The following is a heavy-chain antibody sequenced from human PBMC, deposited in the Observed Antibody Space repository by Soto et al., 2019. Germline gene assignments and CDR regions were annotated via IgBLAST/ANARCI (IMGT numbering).Heavy chain of an antibody. D-gene: IGHD2-15*01. CDR2: IKQDGSEK. J-gene: IGHJ6*02. CDR1: GFTFNTYW. V-gene: IGHV3-7*05. Sequence: EVQLVESGGGLVQPGGSLRLSCAASGFTFNTYWMSWVRQAPGKGLEWVANIKQDGSEKDYADSVKGRFTISRDNAKNSLYLQMDSLRAEDTAMYYCARGGCGSGSCHTPVEYYGLDVWGQGTTVTVSS. CDR3: ARGGCGSGSCHTPVEYYGLDV.